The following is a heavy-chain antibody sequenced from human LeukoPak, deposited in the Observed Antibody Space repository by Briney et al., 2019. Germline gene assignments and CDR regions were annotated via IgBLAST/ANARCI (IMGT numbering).Heavy chain of an antibody. CDR1: GGSISSSSYY. CDR2: IYYSGST. Sequence: SETLSLTCTVSGGSISSSSYYWGWIRQPPGKGLEWIGSIYYSGSTYYNPSLKSRVTISIDTSKNQFSLKLSSVTAADTAVYYCATLVVPAAMPGVFGWFDPWGQGTLVTVSS. V-gene: IGHV4-39*07. CDR3: ATLVVPAAMPGVFGWFDP. J-gene: IGHJ5*02. D-gene: IGHD2-2*01.